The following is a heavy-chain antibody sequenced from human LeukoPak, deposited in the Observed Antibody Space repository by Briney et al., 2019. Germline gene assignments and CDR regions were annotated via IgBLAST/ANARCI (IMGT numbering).Heavy chain of an antibody. Sequence: SETLSLTCTVSGGPTRTSSYYWGWIRQPPGKGLEWIGSIYYSGSTYYNPSLKSRVTISIDTSKNQFSLKLSSVTAADTAVYYCARRHSSSWSSWDYWGQGTLVTVSS. J-gene: IGHJ4*02. CDR1: GGPTRTSSYY. CDR2: IYYSGST. D-gene: IGHD6-13*01. V-gene: IGHV4-39*01. CDR3: ARRHSSSWSSWDY.